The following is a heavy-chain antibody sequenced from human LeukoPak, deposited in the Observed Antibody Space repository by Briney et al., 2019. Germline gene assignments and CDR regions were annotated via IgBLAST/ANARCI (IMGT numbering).Heavy chain of an antibody. V-gene: IGHV1-46*01. Sequence: ASVKVSCKASGYTFTSYYIHWVRQAPGQGLEWMGIINPSGGSTSYAQKFQGRVTMTRDMSMSTVYMELSSLRSEDTAVYYCARDKGIAVAGKEDYFDYWGQGTLVTVSS. CDR3: ARDKGIAVAGKEDYFDY. D-gene: IGHD6-19*01. J-gene: IGHJ4*02. CDR2: INPSGGST. CDR1: GYTFTSYY.